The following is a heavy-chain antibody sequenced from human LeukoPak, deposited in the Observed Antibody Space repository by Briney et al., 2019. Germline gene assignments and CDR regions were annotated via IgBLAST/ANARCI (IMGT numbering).Heavy chain of an antibody. Sequence: AAVKVSCKASGYTFTGYYMHWVRQAPGQGLEWMGRINPNSGGTNYAQKFQGRVTMTRDTSINTAYMDLSRLRSDDTAVYYCARGRNSVNYSNVVAPYYFDYWGQGTLVIVSS. V-gene: IGHV1-2*06. CDR3: ARGRNSVNYSNVVAPYYFDY. CDR2: INPNSGGT. J-gene: IGHJ4*02. CDR1: GYTFTGYY. D-gene: IGHD2-21*01.